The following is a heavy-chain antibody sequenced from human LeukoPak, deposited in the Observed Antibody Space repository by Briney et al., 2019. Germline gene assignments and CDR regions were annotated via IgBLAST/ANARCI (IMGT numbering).Heavy chain of an antibody. CDR2: TYYRSKWYN. CDR3: ARDRLVLLWFGESKPGYFDY. CDR1: GDSVSSNSAA. Sequence: SQILSLTCAISGDSVSSNSAAWNWIRQSPSRGLEWLGRTYYRSKWYNDYAVSVKSRITINPDTSKNQFSLQLNSVTPEDTAVYYCARDRLVLLWFGESKPGYFDYWGQGTLVTVSS. D-gene: IGHD3-10*01. J-gene: IGHJ4*02. V-gene: IGHV6-1*01.